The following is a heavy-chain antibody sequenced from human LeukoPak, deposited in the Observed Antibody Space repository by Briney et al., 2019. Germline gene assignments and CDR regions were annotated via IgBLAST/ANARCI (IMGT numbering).Heavy chain of an antibody. V-gene: IGHV1-2*02. CDR1: GYTFTGYY. CDR2: INPNSGGT. Sequence: ASVKVSXKASGYTFTGYYMHWVRQAPGQGLEWMGWINPNSGGTNYAQKFLGRVTMTRDTSISTAYMELSRLRSDDTAVYYCARGHCSSTSCYNFDYWGQGTLVTVSS. CDR3: ARGHCSSTSCYNFDY. D-gene: IGHD2-2*01. J-gene: IGHJ4*02.